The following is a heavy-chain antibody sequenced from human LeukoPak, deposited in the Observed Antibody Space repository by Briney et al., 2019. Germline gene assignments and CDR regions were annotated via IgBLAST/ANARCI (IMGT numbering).Heavy chain of an antibody. Sequence: GGSLRLSCAASGFTFSNYTMNWVRQAPGKGLEWVSSISSSRSYIFYADSVKGRFAVSRDNAKNSLYLQMNSLRAEDTAVYYCATYNWEYEADYWGQGTLVTVSS. D-gene: IGHD1-20*01. CDR3: ATYNWEYEADY. CDR1: GFTFSNYT. CDR2: ISSSRSYI. J-gene: IGHJ4*02. V-gene: IGHV3-21*01.